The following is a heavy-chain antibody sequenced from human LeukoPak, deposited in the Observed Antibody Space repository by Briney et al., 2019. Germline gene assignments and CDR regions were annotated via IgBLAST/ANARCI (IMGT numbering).Heavy chain of an antibody. CDR3: AKPYDSSGYYYNY. CDR1: GFTFSGYA. D-gene: IGHD3-22*01. J-gene: IGHJ4*02. Sequence: PGGSLRLSCAASGFTFSGYAMSWVRQAPGKGLEWVSAISGSGGSTYYADSVKGRFTISRDNSKNTLYLQMNSLRAEDTAVYYCAKPYDSSGYYYNYWGQGTLVTVSS. CDR2: ISGSGGST. V-gene: IGHV3-23*01.